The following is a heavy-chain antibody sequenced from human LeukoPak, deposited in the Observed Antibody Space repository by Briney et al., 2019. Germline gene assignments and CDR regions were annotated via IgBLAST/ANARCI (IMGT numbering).Heavy chain of an antibody. Sequence: LAGGSLRLSCSASGFTFSSYAMSWVRQAPGKGLEWVSGISWNSGSIGYADSVKGRFTISRDNAKNSLYLQMNSLRAEATALYYCAKGTQWLLLGPPMNDAFDIWGQGTMVTVSS. CDR2: ISWNSGSI. D-gene: IGHD3-22*01. V-gene: IGHV3-9*01. CDR3: AKGTQWLLLGPPMNDAFDI. CDR1: GFTFSSYA. J-gene: IGHJ3*02.